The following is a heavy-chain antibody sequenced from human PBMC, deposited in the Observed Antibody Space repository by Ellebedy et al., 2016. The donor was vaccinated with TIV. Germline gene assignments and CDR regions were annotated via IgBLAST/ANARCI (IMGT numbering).Heavy chain of an antibody. CDR1: GFTFSHYA. D-gene: IGHD2-21*02. CDR3: VKDRGDIIRDFDY. Sequence: PGGSLRLSCSASGFTFSHYAMHWVRQAPGKGLEYVSAINNNGGNTYYADSVKGRFTISRDSSKNTLYIQMSSLRPEDTAMYYCVKDRGDIIRDFDYWGQGTLVTVSS. CDR2: INNNGGNT. V-gene: IGHV3-64D*06. J-gene: IGHJ4*02.